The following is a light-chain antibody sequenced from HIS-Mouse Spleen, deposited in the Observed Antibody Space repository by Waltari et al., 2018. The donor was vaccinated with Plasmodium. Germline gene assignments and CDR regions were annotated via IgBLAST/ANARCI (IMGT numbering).Light chain of an antibody. CDR2: GAS. Sequence: DIVLTQSPGTLSLSPGERATLSCRASQSVSTSCLAWYQQTPAHAPRRLIYGASSRATGIPDRFSGSGSGTDVTLTISRLETEDFAVYYCQQYGSSPWTFGQGTKVEIK. CDR3: QQYGSSPWT. V-gene: IGKV3-20*01. CDR1: QSVSTSC. J-gene: IGKJ1*01.